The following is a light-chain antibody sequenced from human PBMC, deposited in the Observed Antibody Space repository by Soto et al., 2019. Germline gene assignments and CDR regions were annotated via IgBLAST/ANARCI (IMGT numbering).Light chain of an antibody. CDR1: SGHSSYA. V-gene: IGLV4-69*01. CDR2: LNSDGSH. J-gene: IGLJ2*01. CDR3: QTWGTGPV. Sequence: QPVLTQSPSASASLGASVKLTCTLSSGHSSYAIAWHQQQPEKGPRYLMKLNSDGSHSKGDGIPDRFSGSSSGAERYLTISSLQSEDEAGYYCQTWGTGPVFGGGTKLTVL.